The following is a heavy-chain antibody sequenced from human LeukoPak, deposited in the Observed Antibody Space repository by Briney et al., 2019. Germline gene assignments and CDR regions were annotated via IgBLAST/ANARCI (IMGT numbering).Heavy chain of an antibody. CDR1: GGSISSGGYS. CDR2: TYYTGNT. V-gene: IGHV4-30-4*07. J-gene: IGHJ5*02. D-gene: IGHD6-13*01. CDR3: ARVLAAAGNNWFDP. Sequence: SETLSLTCAVSGGSISSGGYSWSWIRQPPGKAMEFIAYTYYTGNTYFNPSLKSQVTISVDTSKNQFSLKLSSVTAADTAVYYCARVLAAAGNNWFDPWGQGTLVTVSS.